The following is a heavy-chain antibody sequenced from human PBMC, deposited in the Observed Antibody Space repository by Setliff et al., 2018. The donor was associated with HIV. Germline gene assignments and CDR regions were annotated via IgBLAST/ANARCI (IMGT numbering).Heavy chain of an antibody. CDR1: GGTFSSYA. V-gene: IGHV1-69*06. CDR2: IIPIFGTA. J-gene: IGHJ4*02. CDR3: ATRSRWIQLSFDGIFDY. D-gene: IGHD5-18*01. Sequence: SVKVSCKASGGTFSSYAITWVRQAPGQGLEWMGGIIPIFGTANYAQKFQGRVTMTEDTSTDTAYMELSSLTSEDTAVYYCATRSRWIQLSFDGIFDYWGQGTPVTVSS.